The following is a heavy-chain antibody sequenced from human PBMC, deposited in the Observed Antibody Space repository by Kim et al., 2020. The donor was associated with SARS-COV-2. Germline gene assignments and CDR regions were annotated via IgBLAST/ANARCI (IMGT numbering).Heavy chain of an antibody. CDR2: MNPNSGNT. CDR1: GYTFTSFD. Sequence: ASVKVSCKASGYTFTSFDMNWVRQATGQGLEWMGWMNPNSGNTGYAQKFQGRVTMTRNTSISTAYMELSSLRSEDTAVYYCARDIRYFDWLLYSGRYYYYAMDVWGQGTTVTVSS. J-gene: IGHJ6*02. CDR3: ARDIRYFDWLLYSGRYYYYAMDV. D-gene: IGHD3-9*01. V-gene: IGHV1-8*01.